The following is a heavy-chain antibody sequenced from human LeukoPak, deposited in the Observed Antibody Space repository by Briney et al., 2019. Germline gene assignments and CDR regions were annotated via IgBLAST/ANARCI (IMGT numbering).Heavy chain of an antibody. J-gene: IGHJ5*02. CDR1: GYTFTGYY. D-gene: IGHD1-26*01. CDR2: INPNSGGT. V-gene: IGHV1-2*02. CDR3: ARASFGGVGGIRSWFDP. Sequence: ASVKVSCKASGYTFTGYYMHWVRQAPGQGLEWMGWINPNSGGTNYAQKFQGRVTMTRDTSISTAYMELSRLRSDDTAVYYCARASFGGVGGIRSWFDPWGQGTWSPSPQ.